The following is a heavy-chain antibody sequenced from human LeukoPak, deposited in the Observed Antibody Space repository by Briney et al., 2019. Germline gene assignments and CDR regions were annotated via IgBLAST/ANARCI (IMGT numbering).Heavy chain of an antibody. V-gene: IGHV3-23*01. CDR3: AKEYTFGGVLDY. J-gene: IGHJ4*02. CDR1: GFTFSSSA. CDR2: ISNNGGYT. D-gene: IGHD3-16*01. Sequence: GGSLRLSCAASGFTFSSSAMSWVRQAPGKGLEWVSAISNNGGYTYYADSVQGRFTISRDNSKSTLCLQMNSLRAEDTAVYYCAKEYTFGGVLDYWGQGTLVTVSS.